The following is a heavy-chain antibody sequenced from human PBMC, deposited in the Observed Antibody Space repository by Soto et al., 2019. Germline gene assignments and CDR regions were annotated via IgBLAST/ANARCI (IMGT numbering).Heavy chain of an antibody. J-gene: IGHJ4*02. CDR3: ARRGSGSYYDY. CDR2: ISGSGDST. V-gene: IGHV3-23*01. Sequence: EVQLLESGGGLVQPGGSLRLSCAASGFTFSNYAMNWVRQAPVKGLEWVSVISGSGDSTYHADSVKGRLTISRDNSKNTLYLQMNSLRAEDTAVYYCARRGSGSYYDYWGQGTLVTVSS. CDR1: GFTFSNYA. D-gene: IGHD1-26*01.